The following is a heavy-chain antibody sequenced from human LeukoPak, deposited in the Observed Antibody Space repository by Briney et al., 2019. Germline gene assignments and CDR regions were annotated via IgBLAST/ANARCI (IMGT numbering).Heavy chain of an antibody. Sequence: PSETLSLTCTVSGGSISSYYWSWIRQPPGKGLEWIGYIYYSGSTNYNPSLKSRVTISVDTSKNQFSLKLSSVTAADTAVYYCARDGSWNVMDYWGQGTLVTVSS. CDR1: GGSISSYY. CDR3: ARDGSWNVMDY. CDR2: IYYSGST. D-gene: IGHD2-15*01. V-gene: IGHV4-59*01. J-gene: IGHJ4*02.